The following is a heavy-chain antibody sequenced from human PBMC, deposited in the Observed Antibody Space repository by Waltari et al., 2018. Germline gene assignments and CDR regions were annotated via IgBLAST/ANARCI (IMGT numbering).Heavy chain of an antibody. CDR1: GGSISSYY. D-gene: IGHD2-2*01. CDR3: ARDASAAMRDAFDI. V-gene: IGHV4-59*12. CDR2: LYYSGST. Sequence: QVQLQESGPGLVKPSETLSLTCTVSGGSISSYYWSWIRQPPGKGLEWIGYLYYSGSTNYNPSLKSRVTISLDTSKNQSSLKLSSVTAADTAVYYCARDASAAMRDAFDIWGQGTMVTVSS. J-gene: IGHJ3*02.